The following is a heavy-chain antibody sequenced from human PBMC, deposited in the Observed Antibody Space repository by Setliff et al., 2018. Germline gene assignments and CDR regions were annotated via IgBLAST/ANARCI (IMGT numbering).Heavy chain of an antibody. CDR2: INGVNGNT. V-gene: IGHV1-3*01. D-gene: IGHD1-26*01. J-gene: IGHJ4*02. CDR1: GYTFTAYD. Sequence: ASVKVSCKASGYTFTAYDIHWMRQAPGQSLEWMGWINGVNGNTKYSQNFQGRVTFTSDTSANTAFMELSSLRSEDSSMYYCARGQTVGPNSDKDYWGQGTLVTVSS. CDR3: ARGQTVGPNSDKDY.